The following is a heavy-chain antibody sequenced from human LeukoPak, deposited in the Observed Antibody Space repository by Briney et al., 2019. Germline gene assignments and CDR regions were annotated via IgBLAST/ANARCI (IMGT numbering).Heavy chain of an antibody. CDR1: GGAFSSYA. J-gene: IGHJ6*03. CDR3: ATAGDIVVVVAATDYYYYMDV. V-gene: IGHV1-69*06. D-gene: IGHD2-15*01. CDR2: IIPIFGTA. Sequence: ASVKVSCKASGGAFSSYAISWVRQAPGQGLEWMGGIIPIFGTANYAQKFQGRVTITADKSTSTAYMELSSLRSEDTAVYYCATAGDIVVVVAATDYYYYMDVWGKGTTVTVSS.